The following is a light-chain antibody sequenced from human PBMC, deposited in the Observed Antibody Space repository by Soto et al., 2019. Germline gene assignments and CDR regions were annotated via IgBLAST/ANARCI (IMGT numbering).Light chain of an antibody. Sequence: QSALTQPPSASGSPGQSVTISCAGTSSDIGLYNYVSWYQHHPGKAPKLIIYEVSKRPSGVPDRFSGSKSGNTASLTVSGLQAEDEDYYYCGSYAGDINFDVFGGGTKVTVL. CDR2: EVS. CDR1: SSDIGLYNY. CDR3: GSYAGDINFDV. V-gene: IGLV2-8*01. J-gene: IGLJ3*02.